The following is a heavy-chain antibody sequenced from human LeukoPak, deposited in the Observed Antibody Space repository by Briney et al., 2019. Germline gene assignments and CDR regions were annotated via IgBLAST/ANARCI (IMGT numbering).Heavy chain of an antibody. J-gene: IGHJ4*02. V-gene: IGHV3-30*02. CDR3: AKEGRKGYYYDSSGYYLGY. Sequence: GGSLRLSCAASGFTFSSYGMHWVRQAPGKGLEWVAFIRYDGSNKYYADSVKGRFTISRDNSKNTLYLQMNSLRAEDTAVYYRAKEGRKGYYYDSSGYYLGYWGQGTLVTVSS. D-gene: IGHD3-22*01. CDR1: GFTFSSYG. CDR2: IRYDGSNK.